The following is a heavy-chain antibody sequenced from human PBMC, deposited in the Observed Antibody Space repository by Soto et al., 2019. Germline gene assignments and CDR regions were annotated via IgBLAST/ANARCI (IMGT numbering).Heavy chain of an antibody. D-gene: IGHD3-3*01. CDR2: INHSGST. V-gene: IGHV4-34*01. J-gene: IGHJ6*02. Sequence: SETLSRTCAVYGGSFSWYYWSWIRQPPGKGLEWIGEINHSGSTNYNPSLKSRVTISVDTSKNQFSLKLSSVTAADTAVYYCARDNYDFWSGSYYYYYYGMDVWGQGTTVTVSS. CDR3: ARDNYDFWSGSYYYYYYGMDV. CDR1: GGSFSWYY.